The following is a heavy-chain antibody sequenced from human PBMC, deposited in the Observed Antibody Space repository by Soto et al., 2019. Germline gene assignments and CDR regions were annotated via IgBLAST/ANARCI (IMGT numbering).Heavy chain of an antibody. J-gene: IGHJ4*02. CDR1: GYTFTSYY. V-gene: IGHV1-46*01. D-gene: IGHD5-12*01. Sequence: EASVKVSCKASGYTFTSYYMHWVRQAPGQGLEWMGIINPSGGSTSYAQKFQGRVTMTRDTSTSTVYMELSSLRSEDTAVYYCARTVEMATITNNHFDYWGQGTLVTVSS. CDR3: ARTVEMATITNNHFDY. CDR2: INPSGGST.